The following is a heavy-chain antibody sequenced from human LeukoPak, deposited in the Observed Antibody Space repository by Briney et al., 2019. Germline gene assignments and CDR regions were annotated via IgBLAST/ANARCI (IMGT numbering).Heavy chain of an antibody. CDR1: GGSFSGYY. Sequence: SETLSLNCAVYGGSFSGYYWRWIRQPPGKGLEWIGEINHSGSTNYNPSLKSRVTISVDTSKNQFSLKLSSVTAADTAVYYCARGPVTMVRGVMEYYFDYWGQGTLVTVSS. J-gene: IGHJ4*02. V-gene: IGHV4-34*01. D-gene: IGHD3-10*01. CDR2: INHSGST. CDR3: ARGPVTMVRGVMEYYFDY.